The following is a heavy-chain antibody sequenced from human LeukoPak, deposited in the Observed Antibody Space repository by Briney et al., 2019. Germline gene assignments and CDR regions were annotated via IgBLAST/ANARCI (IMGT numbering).Heavy chain of an antibody. CDR3: ARVGEMATIYSRFDP. CDR1: GYTFTSYY. CDR2: IIPIFGTA. Sequence: ASVKVSCKASGYTFTSYYMHWVRQAPGQGLEWMGGIIPIFGTANYAQKFQGRVTITADESTSTAYMELSSLRSEDTAVYYCARVGEMATIYSRFDPWGQGTLVTVSS. J-gene: IGHJ5*02. V-gene: IGHV1-69*13. D-gene: IGHD5-24*01.